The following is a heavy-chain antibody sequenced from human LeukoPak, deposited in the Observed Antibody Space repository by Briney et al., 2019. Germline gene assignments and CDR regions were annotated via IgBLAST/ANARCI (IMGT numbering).Heavy chain of an antibody. CDR1: GFTFSTYA. CDR3: ARDFAAAGIFDY. Sequence: GGSLRLSCVASGFTFSTYAMGWVRQVPGKGLEWVSSVSESGGSTYYADSVKGRFTISRDNSKDTQSLQMNSLRAEDTAVYYCARDFAAAGIFDYWGQGTLVTVSS. J-gene: IGHJ4*02. V-gene: IGHV3-23*01. CDR2: VSESGGST. D-gene: IGHD6-13*01.